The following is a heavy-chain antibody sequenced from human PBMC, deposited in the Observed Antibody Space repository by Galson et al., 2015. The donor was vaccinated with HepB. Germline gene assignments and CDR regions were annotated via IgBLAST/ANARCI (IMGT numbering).Heavy chain of an antibody. V-gene: IGHV4-30-2*01. J-gene: IGHJ3*02. CDR2: IYHSGST. CDR1: GGSITSGGYS. CDR3: ARARGYDSRGYYRIDAFDI. D-gene: IGHD3-22*01. Sequence: TLSLTCAVSGGSITSGGYSWSWIRQPPGKALEWIGFIYHSGSTYYNPSLESRVTISDDRTRNQFSLKLSAVTAADTAVYYCARARGYDSRGYYRIDAFDIWGQGTMVTVSS.